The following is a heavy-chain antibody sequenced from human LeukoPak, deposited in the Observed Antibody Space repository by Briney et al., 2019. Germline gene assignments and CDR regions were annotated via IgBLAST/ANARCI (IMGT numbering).Heavy chain of an antibody. CDR2: ISYDGSNK. CDR1: GFTFSSYA. J-gene: IGHJ6*02. V-gene: IGHV3-30-3*01. Sequence: PGGSLRLSCAASGFTFSSYAMHWVRQAPGKGLEWVAVISYDGSNKYYADSVKGRFTISRDNSKNTLYLQMNSLRAEDTAVYYCAREKVSQWLVDYLTYYYGMDVWGQGTTVTVSS. CDR3: AREKVSQWLVDYLTYYYGMDV. D-gene: IGHD6-19*01.